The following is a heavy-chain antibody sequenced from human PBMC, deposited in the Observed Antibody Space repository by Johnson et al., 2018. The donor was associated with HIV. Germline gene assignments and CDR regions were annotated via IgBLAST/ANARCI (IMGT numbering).Heavy chain of an antibody. Sequence: EVQLVESGGGVVRPGGSLRLSCAAPGFTFDDYGMSWVRQAPGKGLEWVSGISGSGGSTYYADSVKGRFTISRDNSKNTLYLQINSLRAEDTAIYYCARVAGVKWELRGGAFDIWGQGTMVTVSS. D-gene: IGHD1-26*01. V-gene: IGHV3-23*04. CDR1: GFTFDDYG. J-gene: IGHJ3*02. CDR3: ARVAGVKWELRGGAFDI. CDR2: ISGSGGST.